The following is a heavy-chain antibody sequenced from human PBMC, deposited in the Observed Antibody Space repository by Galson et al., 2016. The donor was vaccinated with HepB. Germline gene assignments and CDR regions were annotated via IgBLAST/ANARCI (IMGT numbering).Heavy chain of an antibody. CDR3: ARSGWNDVLKAFDI. CDR1: GYSFTSYW. J-gene: IGHJ3*02. D-gene: IGHD1-1*01. V-gene: IGHV5-51*01. Sequence: QSGAEVKKPGESLQISCKGSGYSFTSYWIGWVRQMPGKGLEWVGMIYPDDSDARLSPSFEGQVTISADKSNSSAYLQWSSLRASDTAIYYCARSGWNDVLKAFDIWGQGTLVTVSS. CDR2: IYPDDSDA.